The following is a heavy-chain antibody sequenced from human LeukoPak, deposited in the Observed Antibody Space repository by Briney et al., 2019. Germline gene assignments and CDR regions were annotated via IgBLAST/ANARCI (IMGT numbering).Heavy chain of an antibody. V-gene: IGHV3-21*01. J-gene: IGHJ6*02. Sequence: KPGGSLRLSCAASGFTFSSYSMNWVRRAPGKGLEWVSSISSSSSYIYYADSVKGRFTISRDNAKNSLYLQMNSLRAEDTAVYYCARDPQGYYGSGSYPLGPYYYYGMDVWGQGTTVTVSS. CDR1: GFTFSSYS. CDR3: ARDPQGYYGSGSYPLGPYYYYGMDV. CDR2: ISSSSSYI. D-gene: IGHD3-10*01.